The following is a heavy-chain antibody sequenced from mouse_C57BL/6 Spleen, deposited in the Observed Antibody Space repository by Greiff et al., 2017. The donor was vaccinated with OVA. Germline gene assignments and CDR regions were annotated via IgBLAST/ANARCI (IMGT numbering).Heavy chain of an antibody. J-gene: IGHJ4*01. CDR3: ARHEGGYDEGDYYAMDY. Sequence: EVKLMESGGGLVKPGGSLKLSCAASGFTFSSYTMSWVRQTPEKRLEWVATISGGGGNTYYPDSVKGRFTISRDNAKNTLYLQMSSLRSEDTALYYCARHEGGYDEGDYYAMDYWGQGTSVTVSS. V-gene: IGHV5-9*01. D-gene: IGHD2-2*01. CDR2: ISGGGGNT. CDR1: GFTFSSYT.